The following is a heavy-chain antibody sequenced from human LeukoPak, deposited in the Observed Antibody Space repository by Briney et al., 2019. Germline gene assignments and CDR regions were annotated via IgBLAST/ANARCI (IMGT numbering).Heavy chain of an antibody. CDR3: ARDLSGYLFDY. CDR1: GGSISTYY. J-gene: IGHJ4*02. V-gene: IGHV4-59*01. Sequence: PSETLSLTCTVSGGSISTYYWSWIRQPPGKGLEWIGYIYYSGSTNYNPSLKSRVTISVDTSKNQFSLKLSSVTAADTAVYYCARDLSGYLFDYWGQGTLVTVSS. CDR2: IYYSGST. D-gene: IGHD3-9*01.